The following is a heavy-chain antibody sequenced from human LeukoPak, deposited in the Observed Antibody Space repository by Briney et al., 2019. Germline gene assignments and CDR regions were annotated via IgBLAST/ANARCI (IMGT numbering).Heavy chain of an antibody. J-gene: IGHJ2*01. CDR3: ARAGGGPTTLYWYFDL. V-gene: IGHV3-30*02. CDR2: IRSDGSKK. CDR1: GFSFSSYG. D-gene: IGHD1-7*01. Sequence: WGSLRLSCAASGFSFSSYGMHWVRQAPGKGLEWVAFIRSDGSKKYYADSVKGRFTISRDSFENSLDLQMNSLRAEDTAVYYCARAGGGPTTLYWYFDLWGRGTLVTVSS.